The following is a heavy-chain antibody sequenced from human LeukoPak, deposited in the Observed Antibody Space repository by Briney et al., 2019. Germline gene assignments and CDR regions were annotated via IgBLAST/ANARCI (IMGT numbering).Heavy chain of an antibody. CDR1: RFTVSSNY. J-gene: IGHJ4*02. V-gene: IGHV3-66*01. Sequence: GGSLRLSCAASRFTVSSNYMSWVRQAPGKGLEWVSVIYSGGSTYYAAPVKGRFTISRDNSKNTRYLQRNSLRAEDTAVYYCAREEGYGSGSYYNDYWGQGTLVTVSS. CDR3: AREEGYGSGSYYNDY. D-gene: IGHD3-10*01. CDR2: IYSGGST.